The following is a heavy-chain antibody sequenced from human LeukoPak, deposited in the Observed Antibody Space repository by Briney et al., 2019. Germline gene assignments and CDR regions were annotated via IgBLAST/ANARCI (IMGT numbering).Heavy chain of an antibody. CDR1: GYSFTSYW. J-gene: IGHJ6*03. Sequence: GESLKISCKGSGYSFTSYWIGWVRQMPGKGLEWMGIIYPGDSDTRYSPSFQGQVTISADKSISTAYLQWSSLKAPDTAMYYCARTIYSSRYYYYYMDVWGKGTTVTVSS. V-gene: IGHV5-51*01. CDR2: IYPGDSDT. D-gene: IGHD6-13*01. CDR3: ARTIYSSRYYYYYMDV.